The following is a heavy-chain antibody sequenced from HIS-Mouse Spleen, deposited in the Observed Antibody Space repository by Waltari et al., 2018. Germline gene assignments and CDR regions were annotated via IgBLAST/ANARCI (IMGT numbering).Heavy chain of an antibody. D-gene: IGHD3-10*01. Sequence: EVQLVESGGCLVQPGGSLRLSVSASGFTFRDHYMDWVRQAPGKGLEWVGRTRNKANSYTTEYAASVKGRFTISRDDSKNSLYLQMNSLKTEDTAVYYCARDMGIWGQGTMVTVSS. CDR2: TRNKANSYTT. CDR1: GFTFRDHY. V-gene: IGHV3-72*01. J-gene: IGHJ3*02. CDR3: ARDMGI.